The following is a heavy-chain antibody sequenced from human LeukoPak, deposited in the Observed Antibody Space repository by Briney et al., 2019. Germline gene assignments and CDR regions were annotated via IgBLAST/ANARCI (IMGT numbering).Heavy chain of an antibody. D-gene: IGHD3-10*01. V-gene: IGHV3-23*01. CDR3: AKGHNTHGSGSYRPYYFDY. CDR2: ISGSGGST. Sequence: GGSLRLSCAASGFTFSSYAMSWVRQAPGKGLEWVSAISGSGGSTYYADSVKGRFTISRDNSKNTLYLQMNSLRAEDTAVYYCAKGHNTHGSGSYRPYYFDYWGQGTLVTVSS. J-gene: IGHJ4*02. CDR1: GFTFSSYA.